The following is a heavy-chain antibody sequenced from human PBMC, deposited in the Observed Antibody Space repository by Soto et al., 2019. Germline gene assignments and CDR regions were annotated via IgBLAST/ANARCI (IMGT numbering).Heavy chain of an antibody. J-gene: IGHJ4*02. V-gene: IGHV3-21*01. Sequence: GGSLRLSCAASGFTFSSYSMNWVRQAPGKGLEWVSSISSSSSYIYYADSVKGRFTISRDNAKNSLYLQMNSLRAEDTAVYYCASEAFPCSGGSCYPPQPFDYWGQGTLVTVSS. D-gene: IGHD2-15*01. CDR1: GFTFSSYS. CDR3: ASEAFPCSGGSCYPPQPFDY. CDR2: ISSSSSYI.